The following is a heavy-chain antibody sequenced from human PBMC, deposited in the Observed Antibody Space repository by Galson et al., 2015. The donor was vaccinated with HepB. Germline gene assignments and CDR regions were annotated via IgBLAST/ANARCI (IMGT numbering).Heavy chain of an antibody. CDR1: GFTFSSYA. V-gene: IGHV3-23*01. Sequence: SLRLSCAASGFTFSSYAMSWVRQAPGKGLEWVSVITGSGSSTKYADSVKGRFTISRDNSKNTLYLQMNSLRAEDTAVYYCTKAETTMAQGYFDYWGQGTLVIVSS. CDR3: TKAETTMAQGYFDY. CDR2: ITGSGSST. J-gene: IGHJ4*02. D-gene: IGHD3-10*01.